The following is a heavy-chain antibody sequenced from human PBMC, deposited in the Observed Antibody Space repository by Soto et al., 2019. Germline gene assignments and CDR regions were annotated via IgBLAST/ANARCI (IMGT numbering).Heavy chain of an antibody. CDR1: GGSFSGYY. D-gene: IGHD4-17*01. CDR3: ARADDFSDRFDY. Sequence: KTSEILSLTCAVYGGSFSGYYWSWIRQPPGKGLEWIGEINHSGSTNYNPSLKSRVTISVDTSKNQFSLKLSSLTAADTAVYFCARADDFSDRFDYWGQGALVTVSS. J-gene: IGHJ4*02. V-gene: IGHV4-34*01. CDR2: INHSGST.